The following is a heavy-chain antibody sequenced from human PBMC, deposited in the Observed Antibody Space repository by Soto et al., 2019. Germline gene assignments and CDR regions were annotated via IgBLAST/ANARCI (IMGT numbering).Heavy chain of an antibody. V-gene: IGHV3-33*01. Sequence: GGSLRLSCAASGFTFSSYGMHWVRQAPGKGLEWVAVIWDDGSNKYYADSVKGRFTISRDNSKNTLYLQMNSLRAEDTAVYYCDRNKHRYTGSYGYYYGMDVWGQGTPVTVSS. CDR3: DRNKHRYTGSYGYYYGMDV. CDR1: GFTFSSYG. J-gene: IGHJ6*02. D-gene: IGHD1-26*01. CDR2: IWDDGSNK.